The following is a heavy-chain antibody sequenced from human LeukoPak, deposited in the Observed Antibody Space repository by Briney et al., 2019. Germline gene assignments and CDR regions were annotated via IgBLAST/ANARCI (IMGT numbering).Heavy chain of an antibody. Sequence: SVKVSCKASGGSFGDFAIIWVRQAPGHGLEWMGRSVPMSDTKDYAQKFQGRVTFTTDESTTTAHMELSKLSPEDTAVYYCAATSIIFNWFDPWGQGTLVTVSS. D-gene: IGHD1-14*01. CDR1: GGSFGDFA. V-gene: IGHV1-69*05. CDR2: SVPMSDTK. J-gene: IGHJ5*02. CDR3: AATSIIFNWFDP.